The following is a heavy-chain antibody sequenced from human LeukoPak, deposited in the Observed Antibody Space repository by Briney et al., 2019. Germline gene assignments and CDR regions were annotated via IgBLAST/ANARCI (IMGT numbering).Heavy chain of an antibody. Sequence: GGSLRLSWAAAGFTFSSHWARWARQAPGEGLVCVSRVDGDGGSTRYADSVEGRFTIYRHNAKTPLYLQINTPRTEDTAVYYCARDRRYDFWRGYTSSYYYYYGMDVWGQGTTVTVS. CDR2: VDGDGGST. D-gene: IGHD3-3*01. V-gene: IGHV3-74*01. CDR3: ARDRRYDFWRGYTSSYYYYYGMDV. J-gene: IGHJ6*02. CDR1: GFTFSSHW.